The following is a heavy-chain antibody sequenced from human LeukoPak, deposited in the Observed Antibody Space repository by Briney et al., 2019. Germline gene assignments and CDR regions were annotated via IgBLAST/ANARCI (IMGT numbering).Heavy chain of an antibody. CDR1: MFTVSSNY. CDR2: IYSGGST. J-gene: IGHJ4*02. CDR3: ARGGYSYGKLDY. D-gene: IGHD5-18*01. Sequence: GGSLRLSCSASMFTVSSNYMSWVRQAPGKGLEWVSVIYSGGSTYYADSVKVRFTNSRDNSKNTLYLQMNSLRAEDTAVYYCARGGYSYGKLDYWGQGTLVTVSS. V-gene: IGHV3-53*01.